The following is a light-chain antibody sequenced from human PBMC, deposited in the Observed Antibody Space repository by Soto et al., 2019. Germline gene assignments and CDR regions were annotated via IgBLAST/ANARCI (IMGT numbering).Light chain of an antibody. J-gene: IGLJ2*01. V-gene: IGLV2-11*01. Sequence: QSALTQPASVSGPPGQSVSISCSGTSSDVGTYNYVSWYQQHPGKAPKLMIYDVSKRPSGVPDRFSGSKSGNTASLTISGLQAEDEADYYCCSYAGGYTHAVFGGGTKLTVL. CDR2: DVS. CDR1: SSDVGTYNY. CDR3: CSYAGGYTHAV.